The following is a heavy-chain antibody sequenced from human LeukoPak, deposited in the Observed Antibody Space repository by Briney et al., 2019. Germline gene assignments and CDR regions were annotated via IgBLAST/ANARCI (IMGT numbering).Heavy chain of an antibody. D-gene: IGHD1-20*01. Sequence: GESLQISCKGSGYSFTSYWIGWVRQMPGKGLEWMGIIYPGDSDTRYSPSFQGQVTISADKSISTAYLQWSSLKASDTAMYYCARHNWTDGWYYYGMDVWGQGTTVTVSS. V-gene: IGHV5-51*01. CDR3: ARHNWTDGWYYYGMDV. J-gene: IGHJ6*02. CDR2: IYPGDSDT. CDR1: GYSFTSYW.